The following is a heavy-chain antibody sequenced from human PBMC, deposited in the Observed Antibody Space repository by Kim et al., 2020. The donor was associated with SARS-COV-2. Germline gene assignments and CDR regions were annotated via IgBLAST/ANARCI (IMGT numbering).Heavy chain of an antibody. CDR3: AREDYYGSGSYYTGWFDP. J-gene: IGHJ5*02. Sequence: TSRVTMSVDTSKNQFALKLSSVTAADTAVYYCAREDYYGSGSYYTGWFDPWGHGTLVTVSS. V-gene: IGHV4-4*06. D-gene: IGHD3-10*01.